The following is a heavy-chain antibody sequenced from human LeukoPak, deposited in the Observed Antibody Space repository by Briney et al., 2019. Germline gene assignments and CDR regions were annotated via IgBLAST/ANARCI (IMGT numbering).Heavy chain of an antibody. Sequence: GGSLRLSCAASGFTFSGYEMNWVRQAPGKGPEWVSYISGSGSTIYYADSVKGRFTISRDNPKNILYLQMNSLRAEDTAVYYCAKSRGPGVDAFDIWGQGTMVTVSS. CDR1: GFTFSGYE. V-gene: IGHV3-48*03. J-gene: IGHJ3*02. CDR3: AKSRGPGVDAFDI. CDR2: ISGSGSTI. D-gene: IGHD3-10*01.